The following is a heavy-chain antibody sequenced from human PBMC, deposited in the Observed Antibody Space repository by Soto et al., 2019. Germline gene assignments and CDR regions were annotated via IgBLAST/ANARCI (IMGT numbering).Heavy chain of an antibody. D-gene: IGHD1-1*01. J-gene: IGHJ3*02. CDR3: ARDNFAGLDDAFDI. V-gene: IGHV3-48*03. CDR1: GFTFSSYE. CDR2: ISSSGSTI. Sequence: GGSLRLSCAASGFTFSSYEMNWVRQAPGKGLEWVSYISSSGSTIYYADSVKGRFTISRDNANNSLYLQMNSLRAEDTAVYFCARDNFAGLDDAFDIWGQGTMVTVSS.